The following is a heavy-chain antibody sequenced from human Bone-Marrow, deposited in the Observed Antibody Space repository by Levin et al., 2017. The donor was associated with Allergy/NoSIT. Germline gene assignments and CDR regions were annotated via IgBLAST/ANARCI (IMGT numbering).Heavy chain of an antibody. Sequence: GESLKISCKASGYSFSSYGITWVRQAPGEGLEWMGWIRPDNGNTDHAQKFQGRVTLTTDISTNTAYMELGSLRSDDTAVYYCARGTDPAAMDVWGQGTTVTVSS. J-gene: IGHJ6*02. CDR1: GYSFSSYG. V-gene: IGHV1-18*01. CDR2: IRPDNGNT. CDR3: ARGTDPAAMDV.